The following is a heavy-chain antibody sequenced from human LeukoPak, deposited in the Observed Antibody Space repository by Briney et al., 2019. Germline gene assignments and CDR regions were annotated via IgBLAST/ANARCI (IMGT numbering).Heavy chain of an antibody. CDR3: ARLKLTMVRGGTSYFDY. D-gene: IGHD3-10*01. CDR1: GYTFTGYY. J-gene: IGHJ4*02. V-gene: IGHV1-2*02. CDR2: INPNSGGT. Sequence: ASVKVSFKASGYTFTGYYMYWVRQPPGQGLARMGWINPNSGGTNYAQKVQGGVTMTRDTSISTAYMELSRLRSDDTAVYYCARLKLTMVRGGTSYFDYWGQGTLVTVSS.